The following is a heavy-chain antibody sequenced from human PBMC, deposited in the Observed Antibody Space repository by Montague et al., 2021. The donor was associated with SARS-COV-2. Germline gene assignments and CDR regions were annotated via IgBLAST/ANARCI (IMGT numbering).Heavy chain of an antibody. Sequence: SETLSLTCDFSDGSVSAYFWSWVRQLPGKGLEWIGQVDRSGTAHYSPSLQSRLTLSVGTSNNQVSLNLTAVTATDTATYYCARGRDSGTYFGTKYYFQYGLDVWGQGTTVTVSS. CDR3: ARGRDSGTYFGTKYYFQYGLDV. CDR1: DGSVSAYF. D-gene: IGHD3-10*01. CDR2: VDRSGTA. J-gene: IGHJ6*02. V-gene: IGHV4-34*01.